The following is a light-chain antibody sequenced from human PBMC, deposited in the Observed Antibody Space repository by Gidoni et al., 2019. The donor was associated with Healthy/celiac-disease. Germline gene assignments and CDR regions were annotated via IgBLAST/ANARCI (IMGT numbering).Light chain of an antibody. Sequence: EIVFTQSPATLSLSPGERVTLSCRASQSVSSYLAWYQQKPGQAPRLLIYDASNRATGIPARFSGSGSGTDFTLTISSLEPEDFAVYYCQHRSNWPLTFGGGTKVEIK. CDR3: QHRSNWPLT. CDR1: QSVSSY. CDR2: DAS. J-gene: IGKJ4*01. V-gene: IGKV3-11*01.